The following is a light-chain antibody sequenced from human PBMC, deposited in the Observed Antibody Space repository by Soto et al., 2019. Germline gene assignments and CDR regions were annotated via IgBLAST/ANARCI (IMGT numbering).Light chain of an antibody. V-gene: IGKV1-5*03. CDR3: QHYNSYPYT. CDR1: QSISSW. Sequence: DIQMTQSPSTLSASVGDRVTITCRASQSISSWLAWYQQNPGKAPKLLIYKAFSLESGVPSRFSGSGSWTEFTLTISSLQPDDFATYYGQHYNSYPYTFGQGTKLEIK. CDR2: KAF. J-gene: IGKJ2*01.